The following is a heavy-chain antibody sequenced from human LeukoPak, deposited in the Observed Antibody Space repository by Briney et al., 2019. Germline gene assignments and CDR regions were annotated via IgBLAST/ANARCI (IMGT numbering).Heavy chain of an antibody. D-gene: IGHD2-15*01. Sequence: SETLSLTCAVSGYSLSSGYYWGWIRQPPGKGREWIGSIYHSGSTYYNPSLKSRVTISVDTSKNQFSLKLSSVTAADTAVYYCARRCSGGSCYSTYFDYWGQGTLVTVSS. V-gene: IGHV4-38-2*01. CDR2: IYHSGST. J-gene: IGHJ4*02. CDR1: GYSLSSGYY. CDR3: ARRCSGGSCYSTYFDY.